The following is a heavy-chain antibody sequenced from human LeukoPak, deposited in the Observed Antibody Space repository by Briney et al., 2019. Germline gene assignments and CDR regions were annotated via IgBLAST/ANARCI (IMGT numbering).Heavy chain of an antibody. V-gene: IGHV3-7*03. J-gene: IGHJ6*02. CDR2: INHNGNVN. CDR1: GFTFSSYW. Sequence: GGSLRLSCAASGFTFSSYWVNWARQAPGKGLEWVASINHNGNVNYYVDSVKGRFTISRDNAKNSLYLQMSNLRAEDTAVYFCARGGGLDVWGQGATVTVSS. CDR3: ARGGGLDV. D-gene: IGHD3-16*01.